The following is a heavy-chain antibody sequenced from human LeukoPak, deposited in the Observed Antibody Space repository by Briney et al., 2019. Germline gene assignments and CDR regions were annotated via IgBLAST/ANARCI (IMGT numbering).Heavy chain of an antibody. J-gene: IGHJ4*02. CDR3: ARHEDWYYYDSSGYYAFDY. Sequence: GASVKVSCKASGYTFTSYGISWVRQAPGQGLEWMGWISAYNGNTNYAQKLQGRVTMTTDTSTSTAYMELRSLRSDDTAVYYCARHEDWYYYDSSGYYAFDYWGQGTLVTVSS. V-gene: IGHV1-18*01. CDR2: ISAYNGNT. CDR1: GYTFTSYG. D-gene: IGHD3-22*01.